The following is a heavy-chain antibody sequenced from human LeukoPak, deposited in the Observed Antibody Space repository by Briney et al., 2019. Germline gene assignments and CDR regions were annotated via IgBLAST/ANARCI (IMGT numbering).Heavy chain of an antibody. CDR2: INTNTGNP. V-gene: IGHV7-4-1*02. Sequence: HGASVRVSCKASVYTYTSYAMNWVRQAPGQGLEWMGWINTNTGNPTYAQGSTGRFVLSLDTSVSTAYLQISSLKAEDTAVYYCARTTTFTVTSFDYWGQGTLVTVSS. J-gene: IGHJ4*02. CDR1: VYTYTSYA. D-gene: IGHD4-11*01. CDR3: ARTTTFTVTSFDY.